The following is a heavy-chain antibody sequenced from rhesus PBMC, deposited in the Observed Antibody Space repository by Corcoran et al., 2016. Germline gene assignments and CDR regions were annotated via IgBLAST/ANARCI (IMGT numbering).Heavy chain of an antibody. J-gene: IGHJ4*01. V-gene: IGHV4-73*01. CDR2: IYGNSAHT. D-gene: IGHD2-2*01. CDR1: GGSISGYYY. Sequence: QVQLQQWGEGLVKPSETLSLTCAVYGGSISGYYYWSWIRQPPGKGLEWIGYIYGNSAHTNYNPALSNRVTISKDTSKTHFSLKLISVTSAYTAVYYCASSLGYCTSTTCYAGYFDYWGQGVLVTVSS. CDR3: ASSLGYCTSTTCYAGYFDY.